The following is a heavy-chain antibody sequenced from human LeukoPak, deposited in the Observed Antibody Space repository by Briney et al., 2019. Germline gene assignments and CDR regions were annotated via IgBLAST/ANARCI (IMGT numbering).Heavy chain of an antibody. CDR3: AGRGCSGYDHYFDY. Sequence: SETLSLTCTVSGYSISSGYYWGWIRQPPGKGLEWIGSIYHSGSTYYNPSLKSRVTISVDTSKNQFSLKLSSVTAADTAVYYCAGRGCSGYDHYFDYWGQGTLVTVSS. V-gene: IGHV4-38-2*02. CDR1: GYSISSGYY. J-gene: IGHJ4*02. CDR2: IYHSGST. D-gene: IGHD5-12*01.